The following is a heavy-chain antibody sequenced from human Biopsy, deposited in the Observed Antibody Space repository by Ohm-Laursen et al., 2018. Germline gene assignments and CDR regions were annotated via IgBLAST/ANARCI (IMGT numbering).Heavy chain of an antibody. J-gene: IGHJ4*02. CDR1: GVSINGGRYY. CDR2: IFYSANT. D-gene: IGHD3-3*01. V-gene: IGHV4-31*03. CDR3: ARQVDFWSGYVDY. Sequence: TLSLTCIVSGVSINGGRYYWNWIRHHPGKGLEWIGNIFYSANTYYNPSLKSRVTISVDTSKNQFSLKLRSVTAADTAVYYCARQVDFWSGYVDYWGQGTLVAVSS.